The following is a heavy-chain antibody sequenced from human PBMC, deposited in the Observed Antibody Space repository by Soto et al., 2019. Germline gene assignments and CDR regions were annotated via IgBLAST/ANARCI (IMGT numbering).Heavy chain of an antibody. CDR1: GFSFSSKA. CDR3: AKSGSYVGSSIDY. CDR2: ISAGGGST. Sequence: LRLSCAASGFSFSSKAINWVRQAPGKGLEWVSTISAGGGSTHYADSVKGRFTISRDNSKNTLYLQMNSLRVEDTAVYYCAKSGSYVGSSIDYWGQGTLVTVSS. D-gene: IGHD6-25*01. V-gene: IGHV3-23*01. J-gene: IGHJ4*02.